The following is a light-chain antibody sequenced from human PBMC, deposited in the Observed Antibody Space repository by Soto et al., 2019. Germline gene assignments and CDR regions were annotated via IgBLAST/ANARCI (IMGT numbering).Light chain of an antibody. CDR3: QQYGRSPLMYT. Sequence: EIVLTQSPGTLSLSPGERATLSCRASQSITSSFLAWYQQKPGQAPRLLIYGASTRAAGVPDRFSGSGSGTDFTLTITRLEPEDFAVYHCQQYGRSPLMYTFGQGTKLGV. J-gene: IGKJ2*01. CDR1: QSITSSF. CDR2: GAS. V-gene: IGKV3-20*01.